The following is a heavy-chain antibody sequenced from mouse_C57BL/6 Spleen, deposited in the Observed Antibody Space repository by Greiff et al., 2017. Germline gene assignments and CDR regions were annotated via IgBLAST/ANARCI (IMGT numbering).Heavy chain of an antibody. CDR2: IWTGGGT. J-gene: IGHJ4*01. V-gene: IGHV2-9-1*01. Sequence: VQRVESGPGLVAPSQSLSITCTVSGFSLTSYAISWVRQPPGKGLEWLGVIWTGGGTNYNSALKSRLSISKDNSKSQVFLKMNSLQTDDTARYYCARIYYDYDGKAMDYWGQGTSVTVSS. CDR1: GFSLTSYA. CDR3: ARIYYDYDGKAMDY. D-gene: IGHD2-4*01.